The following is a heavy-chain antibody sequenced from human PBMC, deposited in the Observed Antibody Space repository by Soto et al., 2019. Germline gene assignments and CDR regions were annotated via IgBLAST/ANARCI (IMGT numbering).Heavy chain of an antibody. D-gene: IGHD2-8*01. CDR1: GYTFTSYD. J-gene: IGHJ6*03. CDR3: ARGGLYYKRDYMDV. V-gene: IGHV1-8*01. CDR2: MNPNSGNT. Sequence: ASVKVSCKASGYTFTSYDINWARQATGQGIEWMGWMNPNSGNTGYAQKFQGRVTMTRNTSISTAYMELSSLRSEHTAVYYCARGGLYYKRDYMDVWGKGTTVTVSS.